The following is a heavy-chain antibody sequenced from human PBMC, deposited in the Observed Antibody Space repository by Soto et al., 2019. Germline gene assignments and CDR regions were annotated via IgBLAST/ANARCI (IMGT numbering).Heavy chain of an antibody. Sequence: GESLKISCNGSGYSFTIYCISWVRQMPGKGLEWMGRIDPSDSYTNYSPSFQGHVTISADKSISTAYLQWSSLKASDTAMYYCARGRTTVTTNYYYYGMDVWGQGTTVTVSS. J-gene: IGHJ6*02. CDR2: IDPSDSYT. V-gene: IGHV5-10-1*01. D-gene: IGHD4-17*01. CDR1: GYSFTIYC. CDR3: ARGRTTVTTNYYYYGMDV.